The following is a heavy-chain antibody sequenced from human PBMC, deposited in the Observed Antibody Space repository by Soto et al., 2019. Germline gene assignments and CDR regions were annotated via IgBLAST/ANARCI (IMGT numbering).Heavy chain of an antibody. V-gene: IGHV3-7*03. CDR2: INQDGGVT. CDR3: ARYYRGSGRYFFDY. CDR1: GFTFISSF. D-gene: IGHD6-19*01. J-gene: IGHJ4*02. Sequence: PGGSLRLSCVVSGFTFISSFMGWIRQAPGKGLEWVANINQDGGVTYYVDSVEGRFTISRDNTKDSLYLQMNSLRGEDTAIYYCARYYRGSGRYFFDYWGQGTLVTVSS.